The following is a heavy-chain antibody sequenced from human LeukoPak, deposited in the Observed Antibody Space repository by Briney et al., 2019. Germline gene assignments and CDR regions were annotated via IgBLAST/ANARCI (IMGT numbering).Heavy chain of an antibody. CDR2: INPNSGGT. V-gene: IGHV1-2*02. J-gene: IGHJ5*02. CDR1: GYTFTGYY. Sequence: GASVKVSCKASGYTFTGYYMHWVRQTPGQGLEWMGWINPNSGGTNYAQKFQGRVTMTRDTSISTAYMELSRLRSDDTAVYYCARDEYYGSGRPRENWFDPWGQGTLVTVSS. D-gene: IGHD3-10*01. CDR3: ARDEYYGSGRPRENWFDP.